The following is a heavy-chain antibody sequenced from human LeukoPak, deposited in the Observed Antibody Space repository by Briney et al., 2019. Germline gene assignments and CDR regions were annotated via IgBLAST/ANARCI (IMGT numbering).Heavy chain of an antibody. V-gene: IGHV1-69*06. D-gene: IGHD5-12*01. CDR2: IIPIFGTA. Sequence: ASVKVSCKASGGTFSSYAISWVRQAPGQGLEWMGGIIPIFGTANYAQKFQGRVTITADKSTSTAYMELSSLRSEDTAVYYCARASDDIVATNTFDYWGQGTLVTVSS. CDR3: ARASDDIVATNTFDY. CDR1: GGTFSSYA. J-gene: IGHJ4*02.